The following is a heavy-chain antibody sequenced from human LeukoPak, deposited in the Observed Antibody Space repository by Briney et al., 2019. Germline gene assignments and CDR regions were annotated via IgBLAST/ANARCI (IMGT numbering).Heavy chain of an antibody. D-gene: IGHD3-10*01. CDR3: ARIGDSWYYFDY. CDR2: INHSGST. V-gene: IGHV4-34*01. J-gene: IGHJ4*02. CDR1: GGSFSGYY. Sequence: SETLSLTCAVYGGSFSGYYWSWIRQPPGKGLEWIGEINHSGSTNYNPSLKSRVTISVDTSKNQFSLKLSSVTAADTAVYYCARIGDSWYYFDYWGQGTLVTVSS.